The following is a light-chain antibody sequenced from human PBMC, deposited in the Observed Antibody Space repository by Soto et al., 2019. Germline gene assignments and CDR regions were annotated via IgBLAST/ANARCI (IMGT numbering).Light chain of an antibody. CDR1: SSDVGAYNY. CDR2: EVI. J-gene: IGLJ2*01. Sequence: QSALTQPPSASGSPGQSVTISCTGSSSDVGAYNYVSWYQQYPGKAPTLVIYEVIERPSGVPDRFSGSKSGNTASLTVSGLQVDDEADYYCSSYAGSNHLVVFGGGTKLTVL. CDR3: SSYAGSNHLVV. V-gene: IGLV2-8*01.